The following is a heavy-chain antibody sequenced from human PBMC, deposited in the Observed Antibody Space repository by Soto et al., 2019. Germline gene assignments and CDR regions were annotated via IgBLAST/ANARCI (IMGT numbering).Heavy chain of an antibody. CDR2: IKSETDGGTT. CDR1: GFPFSYSW. D-gene: IGHD3-16*02. V-gene: IGHV3-15*01. Sequence: EVQLAESGGGLVNPGGSLRLSCVASGFPFSYSWMSWVRQAPGKGLEWVARIKSETDGGTTDYAAPVEGRFTISSDDSKNTLNLQMNSLKTEDTAVYYCVTYDFIWGSYRVRWAYWGQGTLVTVSS. J-gene: IGHJ4*02. CDR3: VTYDFIWGSYRVRWAY.